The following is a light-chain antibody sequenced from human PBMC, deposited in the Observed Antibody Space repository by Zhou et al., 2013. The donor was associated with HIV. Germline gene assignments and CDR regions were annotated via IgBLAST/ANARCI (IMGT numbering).Light chain of an antibody. J-gene: IGKJ1*01. CDR3: QQYNKWPRT. V-gene: IGKV3-20*01. Sequence: DIVLTQSPGTLSLSPGERATLSCRASQSVSSSYLAWYQQKPGQAPRLLIYGASSRATGIPDRFSGSGSGTEFTLTISSLQSEDFAVYYCQQYNKWPRTFGQGTKVEIK. CDR2: GAS. CDR1: QSVSSSY.